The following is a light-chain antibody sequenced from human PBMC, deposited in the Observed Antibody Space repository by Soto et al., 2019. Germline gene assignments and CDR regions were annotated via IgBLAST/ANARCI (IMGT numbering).Light chain of an antibody. CDR1: TSNIGSNY. CDR2: RNN. CDR3: AAWDDSLSAHVV. V-gene: IGLV1-47*01. J-gene: IGLJ2*01. Sequence: QSLLTHPPSASGTPGQRVTISCSGSTSNIGSNYVYWYQQLPGTAPKLLIYRNNQRPSGVPDRFSGSRSGTSASLAISGLRSEDEADYYCAAWDDSLSAHVVFGGGTKVTVL.